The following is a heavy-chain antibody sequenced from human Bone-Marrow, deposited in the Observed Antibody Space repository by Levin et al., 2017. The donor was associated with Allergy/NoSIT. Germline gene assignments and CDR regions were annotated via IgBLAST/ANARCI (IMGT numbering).Heavy chain of an antibody. CDR1: GYKFTNLW. J-gene: IGHJ3*01. D-gene: IGHD2-21*01. CDR3: ARGDGDAFDV. Sequence: VASVKVSCKGSGYKFTNLWIAWVRQMPGKGLEYMGRIGPADSYTNYSPSFQGHVTFSADKSISTAYLQWDSLTASDTAMYFCARGDGDAFDVWGQGTMVIVSS. V-gene: IGHV5-10-1*01. CDR2: IGPADSYT.